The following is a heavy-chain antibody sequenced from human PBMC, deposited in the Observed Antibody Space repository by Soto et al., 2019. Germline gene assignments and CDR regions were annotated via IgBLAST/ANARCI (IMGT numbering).Heavy chain of an antibody. CDR3: ARDLRVFGPQKTTVTTIAGYYYYGMDV. D-gene: IGHD4-17*01. V-gene: IGHV1-2*04. CDR2: INPNSGGT. CDR1: GYTLTGYY. Sequence: AAVKVSCKASGYTLTGYYMHWVRQAPGQGLEWMGWINPNSGGTNYAQKFQGWVTMTRDTSISTAYMELSRLRSDDTAVYYCARDLRVFGPQKTTVTTIAGYYYYGMDVWGQGSTVTVSS. J-gene: IGHJ6*02.